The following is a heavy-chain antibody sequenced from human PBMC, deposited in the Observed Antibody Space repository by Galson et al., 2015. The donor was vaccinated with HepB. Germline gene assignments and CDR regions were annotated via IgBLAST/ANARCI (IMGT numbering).Heavy chain of an antibody. V-gene: IGHV1-69*13. D-gene: IGHD3-16*01. Sequence: SVKVSCKASGCTFSRYAISWVRQAPGQGLEWMGGIIPSFGTANYAQKFQGRVTITADESTSTAYMELSSLRSEDTAVYYCARDRGAYYDYVWGSYCFDYWGQGTLVTVSS. CDR2: IIPSFGTA. CDR3: ARDRGAYYDYVWGSYCFDY. J-gene: IGHJ4*02. CDR1: GCTFSRYA.